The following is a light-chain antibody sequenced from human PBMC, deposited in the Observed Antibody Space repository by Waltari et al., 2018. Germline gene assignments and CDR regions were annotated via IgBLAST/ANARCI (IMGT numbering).Light chain of an antibody. V-gene: IGLV1-40*01. J-gene: IGLJ2*01. Sequence: QSVLTQPPSVSGAPGQRVPIACTGSSPNTGARHAVHWDQQLPGAAPTLLIYENTKRPSGVPDRFSGSKSGSSASLAITGLQAEDEADYFCQSYDRSQSGSVVFGGGTKLTVL. CDR2: ENT. CDR1: SPNTGARHA. CDR3: QSYDRSQSGSVV.